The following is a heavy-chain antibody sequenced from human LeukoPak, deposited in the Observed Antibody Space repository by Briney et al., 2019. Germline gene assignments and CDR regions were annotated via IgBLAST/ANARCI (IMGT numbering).Heavy chain of an antibody. CDR3: ARDLSATIRAYDY. J-gene: IGHJ4*02. Sequence: GGSLRLSCAASGFILSDYNMNWVRQAPGKGLEWVSFIAISGSYITYADSVKGRFTISRDNAKNSLYLQMNSLRAEDTVVYYCARDLSATIRAYDYWGQGTLVTVSS. D-gene: IGHD1-26*01. V-gene: IGHV3-21*01. CDR1: GFILSDYN. CDR2: IAISGSYI.